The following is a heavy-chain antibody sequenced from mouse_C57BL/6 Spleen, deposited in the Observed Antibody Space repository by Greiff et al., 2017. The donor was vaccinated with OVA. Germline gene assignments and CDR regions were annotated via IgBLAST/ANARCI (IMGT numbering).Heavy chain of an antibody. Sequence: VQLKQSGPVLVKPGASVKMSCKASGYTFTDYYMNWVKQSHGKSLEWIGVINPYNGGTSYNQKFKGKATLTVDTSSSTAYMELNSLTSEDSAVYYCARSRGNLFDYWGQGTTLTVSS. CDR2: INPYNGGT. D-gene: IGHD2-1*01. J-gene: IGHJ2*01. V-gene: IGHV1-19*01. CDR3: ARSRGNLFDY. CDR1: GYTFTDYY.